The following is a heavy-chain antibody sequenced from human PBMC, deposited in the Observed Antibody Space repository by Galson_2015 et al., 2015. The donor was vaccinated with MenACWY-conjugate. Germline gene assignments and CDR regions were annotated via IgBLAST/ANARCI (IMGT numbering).Heavy chain of an antibody. J-gene: IGHJ4*02. D-gene: IGHD3-10*01. CDR2: ISSGGSSI. V-gene: IGHV3-11*01. CDR3: ARHHYGSGSYYYDVIDY. CDR1: GFTFSDYD. Sequence: SLRLSCAASGFTFSDYDMSWIRQAPGKGLEWVSYISSGGSSINHAEFVKGRFTISRDNAKNSQYLQVNSLRAEDTAVYYCARHHYGSGSYYYDVIDYWGQGTLVTVSS.